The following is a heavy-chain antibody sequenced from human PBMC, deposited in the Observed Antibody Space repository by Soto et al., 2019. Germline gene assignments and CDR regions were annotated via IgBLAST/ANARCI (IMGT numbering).Heavy chain of an antibody. CDR3: SGQYGDYDALDI. Sequence: GGSLRLSCADSGFTFSSYAMHWVRQAPGKGLELVAVISYDGSNKYYADSVKGRFTISRDNSKNTLDLQMISLRAEDTSVYYCSGQYGDYDALDIWGQGTMVSVS. CDR2: ISYDGSNK. D-gene: IGHD4-17*01. J-gene: IGHJ3*02. V-gene: IGHV3-30*04. CDR1: GFTFSSYA.